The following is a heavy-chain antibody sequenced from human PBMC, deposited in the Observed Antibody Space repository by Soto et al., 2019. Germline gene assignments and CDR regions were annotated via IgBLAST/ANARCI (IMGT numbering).Heavy chain of an antibody. J-gene: IGHJ4*02. D-gene: IGHD3-22*01. CDR3: ARDDYDSSGYYPPLPPV. CDR2: IWYDGSNK. CDR1: GFTFSSYG. V-gene: IGHV3-33*01. Sequence: XGSLRLSCAASGFTFSSYGMHWVRQAPGKGLEWVAVIWYDGSNKYYADSVKGRFTISRDNSKNTLYLQMNSLRAEDTAVYYCARDDYDSSGYYPPLPPVWGQGTLVTVSS.